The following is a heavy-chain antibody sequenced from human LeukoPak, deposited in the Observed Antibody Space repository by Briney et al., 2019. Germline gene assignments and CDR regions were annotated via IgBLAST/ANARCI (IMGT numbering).Heavy chain of an antibody. CDR1: GGSFSGYY. J-gene: IGHJ4*02. CDR2: INHSGST. D-gene: IGHD3-10*01. CDR3: ARALWFGELPYYFDY. V-gene: IGHV4-34*01. Sequence: SETLSLTCAVYGGSFSGYYWSWIRQPPGKGLEWIGEINHSGSTNYNPSLKSRVTISVDTSKNQFYLKLSSVTAADTAVYYCARALWFGELPYYFDYWGQGTLVTVSS.